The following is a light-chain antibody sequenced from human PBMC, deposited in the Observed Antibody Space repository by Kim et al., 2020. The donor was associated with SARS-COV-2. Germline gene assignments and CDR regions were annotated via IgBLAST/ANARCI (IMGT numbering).Light chain of an antibody. V-gene: IGLV2-23*02. J-gene: IGLJ2*01. CDR1: SSDVGRYNL. Sequence: QPVLTQPASVSGSPGQSITISCTGTSSDVGRYNLVSWYQLQPGKAPKLMIYEVTKWPSGVSNRFSGSKSGTTASLTISGLQAEDEADYYCCSYAGSSTLIFGGGTQLTVL. CDR3: CSYAGSSTLI. CDR2: EVT.